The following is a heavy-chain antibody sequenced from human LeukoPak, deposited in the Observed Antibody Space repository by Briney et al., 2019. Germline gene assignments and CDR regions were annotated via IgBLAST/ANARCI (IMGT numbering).Heavy chain of an antibody. Sequence: GGSLRLSCAASGFTFSSHWMSWVRQAPGKGLEWMANIKQDGSEKYYVDSVKGRFTISRDNAKNSLYLQMNTLRAEDTAVYYCAREAYSSTSGYYYGLDVWGQGTTVTVSS. D-gene: IGHD6-13*01. CDR2: IKQDGSEK. J-gene: IGHJ6*02. V-gene: IGHV3-7*01. CDR1: GFTFSSHW. CDR3: AREAYSSTSGYYYGLDV.